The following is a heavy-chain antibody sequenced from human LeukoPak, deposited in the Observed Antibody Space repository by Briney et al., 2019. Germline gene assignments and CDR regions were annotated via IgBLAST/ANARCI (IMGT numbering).Heavy chain of an antibody. D-gene: IGHD3-10*01. CDR1: GYTFTSYD. V-gene: IGHV1-8*01. J-gene: IGHJ6*03. CDR2: MNPNSGNT. CDR3: ARGYYYGSGSYLYYYYMDV. Sequence: ASVKVSCKAPGYTFTSYDINWVRQATGQGLEWMGWMNPNSGNTGYAQKFQGRVTMTRNTSISTAYMELSSLRSEDTAVYYCARGYYYGSGSYLYYYYMDVWGKGTTVTISS.